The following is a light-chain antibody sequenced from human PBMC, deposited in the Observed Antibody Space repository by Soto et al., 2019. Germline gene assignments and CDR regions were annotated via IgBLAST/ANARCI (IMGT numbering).Light chain of an antibody. V-gene: IGKV3-20*01. CDR3: QQFGTSPLYT. J-gene: IGKJ2*01. CDR1: QTFGSTY. CDR2: GAS. Sequence: ESVLTQSQGTLSLSPGERVTLSCRASQTFGSTYLAWYQQRPGQSPRLLIYGASRRASGIPDRFRGSGSGTDFTLTISRLVPEYFAVYYCQQFGTSPLYTFGQGTKLEIK.